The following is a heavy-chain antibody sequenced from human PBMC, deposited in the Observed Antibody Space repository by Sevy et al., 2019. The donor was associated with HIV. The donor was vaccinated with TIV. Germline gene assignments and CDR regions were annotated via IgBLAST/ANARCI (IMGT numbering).Heavy chain of an antibody. CDR2: ISYDGSNK. CDR3: ASGVRSSGWYEYFQH. Sequence: GSLRLSCAASGFTFSSYAMHWVRQAPGKGLEWVAVISYDGSNKYYADSVKGRFTISRDNSKNTLYLQMNSLRAEDTAVYYCASGVRSSGWYEYFQHWGQYTLVTVSS. CDR1: GFTFSSYA. V-gene: IGHV3-30-3*01. D-gene: IGHD6-19*01. J-gene: IGHJ1*01.